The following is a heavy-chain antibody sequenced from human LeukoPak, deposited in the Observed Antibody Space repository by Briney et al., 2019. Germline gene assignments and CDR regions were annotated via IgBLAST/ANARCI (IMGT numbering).Heavy chain of an antibody. CDR2: ISSSSSYI. J-gene: IGHJ4*02. D-gene: IGHD3-22*01. CDR3: ARGPRDSSGYWFDY. V-gene: IGHV3-21*04. CDR1: GFTFSSYS. Sequence: PGGSLRLSCAASGFTFSSYSMNWVRQAPGKGLEWVSSISSSSSYIYYADSVKGRFTISRDNAKNSLYLQMNSLRAEDTAVYYCARGPRDSSGYWFDYWGQGTLVTVSS.